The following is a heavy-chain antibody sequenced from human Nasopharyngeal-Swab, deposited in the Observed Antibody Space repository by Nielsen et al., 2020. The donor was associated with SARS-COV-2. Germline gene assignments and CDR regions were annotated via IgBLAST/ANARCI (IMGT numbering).Heavy chain of an antibody. Sequence: VRQMPGKGLERMGIIYPGDSDTRYSPSFQGQVTISADKSISTAYLQWSSLKASDTAMYYCARAPYDFWSGYSMYYFDYWGQGTLVTVSS. V-gene: IGHV5-51*01. CDR2: IYPGDSDT. CDR3: ARAPYDFWSGYSMYYFDY. D-gene: IGHD3-3*01. J-gene: IGHJ4*02.